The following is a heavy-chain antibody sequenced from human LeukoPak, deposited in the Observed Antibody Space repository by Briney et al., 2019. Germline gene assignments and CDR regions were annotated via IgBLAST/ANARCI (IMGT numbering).Heavy chain of an antibody. CDR1: GYTFTGYY. V-gene: IGHV1-2*02. CDR3: ARSLWSKSPIPTY. J-gene: IGHJ4*02. CDR2: INPNSADT. D-gene: IGHD2-21*01. Sequence: ASVKVSCKASGYTFTGYYMHWVRQAPGQGLEWMGWINPNSADTNYAQKFQGRVTMTRDTSISTAYMGLSRLRSDDTAVYYCARSLWSKSPIPTYWGQGTLVTVSS.